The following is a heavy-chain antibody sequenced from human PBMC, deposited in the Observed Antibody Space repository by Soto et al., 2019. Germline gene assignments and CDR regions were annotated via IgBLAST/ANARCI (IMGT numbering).Heavy chain of an antibody. CDR3: AKRPASIITFDY. D-gene: IGHD2-2*01. J-gene: IGHJ4*02. CDR2: ISGNGGST. Sequence: GGSLRLSCAASGFTFSDYYMSWIRQAPGKGLEWVSTISGNGGSTYYADSVKGRFTISRDNSKNMLFLQINSLRDDDSAVYYCAKRPASIITFDYWGQGTPVTVSS. V-gene: IGHV3-23*01. CDR1: GFTFSDYY.